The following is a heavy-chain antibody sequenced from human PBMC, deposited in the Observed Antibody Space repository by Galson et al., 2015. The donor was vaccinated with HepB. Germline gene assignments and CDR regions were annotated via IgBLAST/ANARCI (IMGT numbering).Heavy chain of an antibody. Sequence: SCKASGYTFTSYAMNWVRQAPGQGLEWMGWINTNTGNPTYAQGFTGRFVFSLDTSVSTAYLQISSLKAEDTAVYYCARDAYDSSGYYYADEGPSADYWGQGTLVTVSS. J-gene: IGHJ4*02. CDR3: ARDAYDSSGYYYADEGPSADY. CDR2: INTNTGNP. CDR1: GYTFTSYA. D-gene: IGHD3-22*01. V-gene: IGHV7-4-1*02.